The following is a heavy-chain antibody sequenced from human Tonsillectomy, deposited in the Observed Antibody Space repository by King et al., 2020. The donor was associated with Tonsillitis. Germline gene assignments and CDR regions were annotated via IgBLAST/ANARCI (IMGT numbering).Heavy chain of an antibody. CDR3: AREYPYCSSTSCFRFDP. V-gene: IGHV4-61*02. CDR1: GGSISSGGYP. CDR2: IYTSGST. J-gene: IGHJ5*02. Sequence: VQLQESGPGLVKPSQTLSLTCTVSGGSISSGGYPWSWIRQPAGKGLEWIGRIYTSGSTNYNPSLKSRVTLSVDKSKNQFSLKLSSVTAADTAVYYCAREYPYCSSTSCFRFDPWGQGTLVTVSS. D-gene: IGHD2-2*01.